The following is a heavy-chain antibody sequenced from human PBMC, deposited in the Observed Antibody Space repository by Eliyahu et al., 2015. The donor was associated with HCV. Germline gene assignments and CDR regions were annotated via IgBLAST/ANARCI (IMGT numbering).Heavy chain of an antibody. V-gene: IGHV3-49*05. D-gene: IGHD4-17*01. Sequence: EVQLVESGGGLVKPGRSLRLSCTASGFTFGDYXMSWFXQXXGKGLEWVGFIRSKAYGGTTEYAASVKGRFTISRDDSKSIAYLQMNSLKTEDTAVYYCTRVSYGDYGDYWGQGTLVTVSS. CDR2: IRSKAYGGTT. CDR1: GFTFGDYX. CDR3: TRVSYGDYGDY. J-gene: IGHJ4*02.